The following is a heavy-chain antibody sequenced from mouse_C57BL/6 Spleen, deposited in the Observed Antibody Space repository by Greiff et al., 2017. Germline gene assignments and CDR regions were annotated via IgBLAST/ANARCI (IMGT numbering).Heavy chain of an antibody. V-gene: IGHV1-81*01. CDR1: GYTFTSYG. J-gene: IGHJ2*01. CDR2: IYPGSGGT. D-gene: IGHD2-5*01. Sequence: VQLQQSGAELARPGASVKLSCKASGYTFTSYGISWVKQRTGQGLEWIGEIYPGSGGTNYNEKFKGKATLTADKSSSTAYMQLSSLTSEDSAVYFCARLYSNLEGYFDYWGQGTTLTVSS. CDR3: ARLYSNLEGYFDY.